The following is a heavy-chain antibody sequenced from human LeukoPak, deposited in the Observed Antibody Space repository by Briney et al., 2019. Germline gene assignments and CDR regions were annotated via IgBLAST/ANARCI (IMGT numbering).Heavy chain of an antibody. D-gene: IGHD3-10*01. CDR1: GFTFSSYS. V-gene: IGHV3-21*01. CDR3: ASYVSWFGDPL. J-gene: IGHJ4*02. CDR2: ISSSSSYI. Sequence: GGSLRVSCAASGFTFSSYSMNWVRQAPGKGLEWVSSISSSSSYIYYADSVKGRFTISRDNAKNSLYLQMNSLRAEDTAVYYCASYVSWFGDPLWGQGTLVTVSS.